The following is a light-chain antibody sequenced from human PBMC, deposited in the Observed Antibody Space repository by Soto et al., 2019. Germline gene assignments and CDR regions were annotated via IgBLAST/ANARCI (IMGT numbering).Light chain of an antibody. CDR3: QQLNSYPKT. J-gene: IGKJ3*01. V-gene: IGKV1-9*01. Sequence: IQLTQSPSSLSASVGDRVTITCRASQGISSYLAWYQQKPGKAPKLLIYTASTLQSGVPSRFSGSGSGTEFTLTISSLQPEDFATYYCQQLNSYPKTFGPGTKVEIK. CDR1: QGISSY. CDR2: TAS.